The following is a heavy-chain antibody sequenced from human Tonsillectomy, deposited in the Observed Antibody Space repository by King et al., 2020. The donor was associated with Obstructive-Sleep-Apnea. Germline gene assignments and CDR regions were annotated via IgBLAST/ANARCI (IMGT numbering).Heavy chain of an antibody. V-gene: IGHV4-34*01. J-gene: IGHJ2*01. CDR1: GGSFSGYY. D-gene: IGHD3-9*01. Sequence: VQLQQWGAGLLKPSETLSLTCAVYGGSFSGYYWSWIRQPPGKGLEWIGEINHSGSTNYNPSLKSRVTISVDTSKNQFSLKLSPVTAADTAVYYCARGPLYDILTGYYDPYWYFDLWGRGTLVTVSS. CDR3: ARGPLYDILTGYYDPYWYFDL. CDR2: INHSGST.